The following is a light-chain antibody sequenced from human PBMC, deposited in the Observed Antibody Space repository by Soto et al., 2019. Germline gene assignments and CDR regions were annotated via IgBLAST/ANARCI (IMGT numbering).Light chain of an antibody. V-gene: IGKV3-11*01. CDR2: DAS. CDR3: QQRSNWLMYT. J-gene: IGKJ2*01. Sequence: EIVLTQSPATLSLSPGERATLSCRASQSVSSYLAWYQQKPGQAPRLLIYDASNRATGIPARFSGGGSGTDFTPTISSLEPEDFAVFYYQQRSNWLMYTFGQGTQLEIK. CDR1: QSVSSY.